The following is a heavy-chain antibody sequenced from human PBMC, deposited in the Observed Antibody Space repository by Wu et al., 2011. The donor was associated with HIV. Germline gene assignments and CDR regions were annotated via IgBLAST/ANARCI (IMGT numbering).Heavy chain of an antibody. CDR1: GNFDRNQY. J-gene: IGHJ1*01. CDR2: ISGFGSSGGGIT. CDR3: DTSKNEVSLMLNSVTPADTAVYYCARGHFQLLWLLH. Sequence: QVQLQESGPGLVKPSETLSLTCSVSGNFDRNQYWNWIRQSPEKGLEWIGYISGFGSSGGGITNHNSSLKSSLKSRVSISADFEVYGGVITNYNPSLKSRVSISADTSKNEVSLMLNSVTPADTAVYYCARGHFQLLWLLHWGQGTLVTVSS. D-gene: IGHD2-8*02. V-gene: IGHV4-59*02.